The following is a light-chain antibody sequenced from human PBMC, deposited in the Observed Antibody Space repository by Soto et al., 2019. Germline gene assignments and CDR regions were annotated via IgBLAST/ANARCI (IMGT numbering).Light chain of an antibody. CDR3: QQTYNTPLT. Sequence: PSSLSASVGDRVTITCRASQSIGKYLSWFQQTPGNAPKLLIYAASGLQSGVPSRFSGSGSGTDFTLTINSLQREDFATYYCQQTYNTPLTFGGGTKVDIK. J-gene: IGKJ4*01. CDR2: AAS. CDR1: QSIGKY. V-gene: IGKV1-39*01.